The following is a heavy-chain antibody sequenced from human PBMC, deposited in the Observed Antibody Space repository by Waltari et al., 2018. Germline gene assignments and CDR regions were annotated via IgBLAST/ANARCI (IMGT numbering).Heavy chain of an antibody. CDR1: GGSISSSSYY. CDR3: ASRSTIFGVVRGDY. J-gene: IGHJ4*02. D-gene: IGHD3-3*01. CDR2: IYYSGIT. Sequence: QLQLQESGPGLVKPSETLSLTCTVSGGSISSSSYYWGWIRQPPGKGLEWIGRIYYSGITYYSPSLQSRVTIAVDTAKNPFSLKLSAVTAADTAVYYCASRSTIFGVVRGDYWGQGTLVTVSS. V-gene: IGHV4-39*01.